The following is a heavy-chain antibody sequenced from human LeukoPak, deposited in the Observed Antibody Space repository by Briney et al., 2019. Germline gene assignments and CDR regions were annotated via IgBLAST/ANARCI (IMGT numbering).Heavy chain of an antibody. CDR3: ARDKPGNYGYYYYAIDV. D-gene: IGHD1-7*01. J-gene: IGHJ6*02. V-gene: IGHV3-66*01. CDR2: IYSGDDK. CDR1: GFSVTSNY. Sequence: PGGSLTLSCVASGFSVTSNYMNWVRRAPGTGLEWVSVIYSGDDKYYADSVKGRFTISRDNSKNTLYLQMNSLRAEDTAVYYCARDKPGNYGYYYYAIDVWGQGTTVTVSS.